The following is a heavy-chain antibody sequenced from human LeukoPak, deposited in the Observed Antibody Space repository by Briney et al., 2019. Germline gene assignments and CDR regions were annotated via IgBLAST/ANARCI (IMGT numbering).Heavy chain of an antibody. J-gene: IGHJ4*02. V-gene: IGHV3-33*01. CDR1: GFTFSSYG. CDR2: IWYDGSNK. CDR3: ARAFAVAGQFDY. Sequence: PGGSLRLSCAASGFTFSSYGMHWVRQAPGKGLEWVAVIWYDGSNKYYADSVKGRFTISRDNSKNTLYLQMNSLRAEDTAVYYCARAFAVAGQFDYWGQGTLVTVSS. D-gene: IGHD6-19*01.